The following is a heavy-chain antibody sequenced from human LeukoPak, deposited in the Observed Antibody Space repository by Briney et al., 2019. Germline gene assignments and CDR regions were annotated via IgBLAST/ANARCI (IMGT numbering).Heavy chain of an antibody. CDR3: ARVIVRGDTFDY. CDR2: INPNSGGT. Sequence: ASVTVSCTASGYTFTGYYMHWVRQAPGQGLEWMGWINPNSGGTNYAQKFQGRVTMTRDTSISTAYMELSRLRSDDTAVYYCARVIVRGDTFDYWGQGTLVTVSS. D-gene: IGHD3-10*01. CDR1: GYTFTGYY. V-gene: IGHV1-2*02. J-gene: IGHJ4*02.